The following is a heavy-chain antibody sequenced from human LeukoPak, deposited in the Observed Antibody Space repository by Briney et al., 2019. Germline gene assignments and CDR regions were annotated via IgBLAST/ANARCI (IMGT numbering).Heavy chain of an antibody. Sequence: SETLSLTCAVYGGSFSGYYWSWIRQPPGKGLEGIGEINHSGSTNYNPSLKSRVTISVDTSKNQFSLKLSSVTAADTAVYYCARGGGSYYSEFDYWGQGTLVTVSS. J-gene: IGHJ4*02. V-gene: IGHV4-34*01. CDR3: ARGGGSYYSEFDY. CDR1: GGSFSGYY. CDR2: INHSGST. D-gene: IGHD1-26*01.